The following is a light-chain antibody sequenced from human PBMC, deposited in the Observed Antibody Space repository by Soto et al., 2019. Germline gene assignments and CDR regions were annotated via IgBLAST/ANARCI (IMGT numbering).Light chain of an antibody. CDR3: CSYGGTFYV. Sequence: QSGLTQPRSVSGSPGQSVTISCTGTSSDVDDYNYVSWFQQHPGKAPKLMIYDVSERPSGVPDRFSGSKSGNTASLTISGLQAEDEADYYCCSYGGTFYVFGTGTKVTVL. CDR1: SSDVDDYNY. V-gene: IGLV2-11*01. J-gene: IGLJ1*01. CDR2: DVS.